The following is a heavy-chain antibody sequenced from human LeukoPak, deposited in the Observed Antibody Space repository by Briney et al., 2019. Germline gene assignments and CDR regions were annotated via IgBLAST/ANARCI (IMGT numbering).Heavy chain of an antibody. Sequence: PSETLSLTCAVYDGSFSGYYWSWIRQPPGKGLEWIGEINHSGSTNYNPSLKSRVTISVDTSKNQFSLKLSSVTAADTAVYYCAREYCSSTSCHQPLDYWGQGTLVTVSS. CDR1: DGSFSGYY. V-gene: IGHV4-34*01. D-gene: IGHD2-2*01. J-gene: IGHJ4*02. CDR3: AREYCSSTSCHQPLDY. CDR2: INHSGST.